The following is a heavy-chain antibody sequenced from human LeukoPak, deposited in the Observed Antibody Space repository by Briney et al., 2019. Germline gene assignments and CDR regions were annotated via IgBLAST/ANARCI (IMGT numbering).Heavy chain of an antibody. CDR3: AKRDTSGWPPVGLGY. D-gene: IGHD6-19*01. CDR2: IRYDGSNK. J-gene: IGHJ4*02. Sequence: GSLRLSCAASGFTFSSYGMHWVRQAPGKGLGWVAFIRYDGSNKYYADSVKGRFTISRDNSKNTLYLQMNSLRTEDTAVYYCAKRDTSGWPPVGLGYWGQGTLVTVSS. V-gene: IGHV3-30*02. CDR1: GFTFSSYG.